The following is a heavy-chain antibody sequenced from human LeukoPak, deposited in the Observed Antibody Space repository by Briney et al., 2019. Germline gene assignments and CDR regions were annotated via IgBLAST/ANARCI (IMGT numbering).Heavy chain of an antibody. D-gene: IGHD2-2*01. J-gene: IGHJ6*04. CDR1: GGTFSSYA. CDR2: IIPISGTA. CDR3: ARRSAVPAAMRGIYYYGMDV. V-gene: IGHV1-69*13. Sequence: GASVKVSCKASGGTFSSYAISWVRQAPGQGLEWMGGIIPISGTANYAQKFQGRVTITADESTSTAYMELSSLRSEDTAVYYCARRSAVPAAMRGIYYYGMDVWGKGTTVTVSS.